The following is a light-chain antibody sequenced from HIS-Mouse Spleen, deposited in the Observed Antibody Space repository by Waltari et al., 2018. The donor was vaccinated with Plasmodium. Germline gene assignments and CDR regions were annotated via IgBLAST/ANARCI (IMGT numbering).Light chain of an antibody. CDR3: YSPDSSGNHRV. Sequence: SYELTQPPSVSVSPGQTARITCSGDALPKKYASWYQQKSGQAPVLVIYEDSKRPSGLPGLLAGSSSGTMATLTISGAKVEDEADYYCYSPDSSGNHRVFGGGTKLTVL. J-gene: IGLJ3*02. CDR2: EDS. CDR1: ALPKKY. V-gene: IGLV3-10*01.